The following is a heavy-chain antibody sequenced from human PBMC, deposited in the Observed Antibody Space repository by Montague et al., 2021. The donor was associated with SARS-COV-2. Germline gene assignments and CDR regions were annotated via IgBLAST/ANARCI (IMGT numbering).Heavy chain of an antibody. Sequence: SETLSLTCTVSGGSISSYYWSWIRQPPGKGLEWIGYIYYSGSTNYNPSLKSRVTISVDTSKNQFSLKLSSVTAADTAVYYCAGNSKYSYGIYYYGLDVWGQGTMVTVSS. V-gene: IGHV4-59*01. D-gene: IGHD5-18*01. CDR3: AGNSKYSYGIYYYGLDV. J-gene: IGHJ6*02. CDR2: IYYSGST. CDR1: GGSISSYY.